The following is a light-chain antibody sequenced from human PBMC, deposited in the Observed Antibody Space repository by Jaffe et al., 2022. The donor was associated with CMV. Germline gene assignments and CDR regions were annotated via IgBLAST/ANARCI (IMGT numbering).Light chain of an antibody. Sequence: SYVLTQPPSVSVAPGKTARITCGENNIGSKSVHWYQQKPGQAPVLVIYYDSDRPSGIPERFSGSNSGNTATLTISRVEAADEADYYCQLWDSSRDHPGVFGGGTRLTVL. CDR2: YDS. V-gene: IGLV3-21*04. J-gene: IGLJ3*02. CDR3: QLWDSSRDHPGV. CDR1: NIGSKS.